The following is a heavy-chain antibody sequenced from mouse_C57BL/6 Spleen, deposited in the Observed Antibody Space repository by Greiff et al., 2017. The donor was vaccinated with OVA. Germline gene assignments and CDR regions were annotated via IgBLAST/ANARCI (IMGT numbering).Heavy chain of an antibody. CDR3: ASPYYGSSYAFAY. CDR2: INPSTGGT. D-gene: IGHD1-1*01. Sequence: EVQLQQSGPELVKPGASVKISCKASGYSFTGYYMNWVKQSPEKSLEWIGEINPSTGGTTYNQKFKAKATLTVDKSSSTAYMQLKILTSEDSAVYYCASPYYGSSYAFAYWGQGTLVTVSA. J-gene: IGHJ3*01. V-gene: IGHV1-42*01. CDR1: GYSFTGYY.